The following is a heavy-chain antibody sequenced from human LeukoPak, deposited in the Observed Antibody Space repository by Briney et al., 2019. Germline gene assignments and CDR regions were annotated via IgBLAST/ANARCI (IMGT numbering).Heavy chain of an antibody. CDR1: GFTFDDYG. J-gene: IGHJ3*01. Sequence: GGSLRLSCEANGFTFDDYGMSWVRQAPGKGLEWVAGINWNGGRTGYAESLKGRFTISRDNAKSSLFLQMDSLRAEDTALYYCARDLHINVVTPGSTGLDSWSQGTMVTVSS. CDR2: INWNGGRT. D-gene: IGHD4-23*01. CDR3: ARDLHINVVTPGSTGLDS. V-gene: IGHV3-20*04.